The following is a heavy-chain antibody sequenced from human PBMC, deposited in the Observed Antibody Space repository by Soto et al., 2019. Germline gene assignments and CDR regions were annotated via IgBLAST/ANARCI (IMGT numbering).Heavy chain of an antibody. J-gene: IGHJ3*01. D-gene: IGHD3-3*01. CDR3: ERDRITTRGDAFDL. CDR2: IIPIPDIT. CDR1: GGTFSTYI. V-gene: IGHV1-69*08. Sequence: QVQLVQSGAEVRKPGSSVKVSCKAPGGTFSTYIISWVRQAPGQGLEWMGRIIPIPDITNYAQKFQGRVTVTADRSTSTAYMELNSLKSEDTAVYYCERDRITTRGDAFDLWGQGTMVTVSS.